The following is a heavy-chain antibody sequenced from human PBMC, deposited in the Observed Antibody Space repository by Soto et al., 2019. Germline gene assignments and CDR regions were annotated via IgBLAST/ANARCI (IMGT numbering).Heavy chain of an antibody. Sequence: EVQLVESGGGLVQPGRSLRLACAASGFTFDQYTMHWVRQAPGKGLEWVSSITWHSGTIGYADSVKGRFTISRDNAKNSLYLQMNSLRGEDTALYYCAKEIITFGAFNYYYMDVWGNGTTVTVS. CDR3: AKEIITFGAFNYYYMDV. D-gene: IGHD3-16*01. CDR1: GFTFDQYT. J-gene: IGHJ6*03. CDR2: ITWHSGTI. V-gene: IGHV3-9*01.